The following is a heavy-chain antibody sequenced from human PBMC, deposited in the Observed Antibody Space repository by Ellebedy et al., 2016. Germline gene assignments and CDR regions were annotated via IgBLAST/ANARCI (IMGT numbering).Heavy chain of an antibody. V-gene: IGHV5-51*01. CDR2: IYPGDSDT. CDR3: VRRAYSSAWYFDY. CDR1: GYSFTTYW. J-gene: IGHJ4*02. D-gene: IGHD6-19*01. Sequence: GESLKISCKGSGYSFTTYWIGWVRQMPGKGLEWMGIIYPGDSDTRYSPSFQGQVTISADKSISTAYLQWSSLKASDTAMYYCVRRAYSSAWYFDYWGQGTLVTVSS.